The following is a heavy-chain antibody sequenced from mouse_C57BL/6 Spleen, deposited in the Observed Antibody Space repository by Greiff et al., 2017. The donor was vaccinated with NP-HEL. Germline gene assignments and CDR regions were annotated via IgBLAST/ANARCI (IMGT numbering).Heavy chain of an antibody. J-gene: IGHJ2*01. Sequence: VVESEGGLVQPGSSMKLSCTASGFTFSDYYMAWVRQVPEKGLEWVANINYDGISTYYLDSLKSRFIISRANAKNILYLQMSSLKSEDTATYYCARVYGSSSGYFDYWGQGTTLTVSS. CDR1: GFTFSDYY. CDR3: ARVYGSSSGYFDY. D-gene: IGHD1-1*01. CDR2: INYDGIST. V-gene: IGHV5-16*01.